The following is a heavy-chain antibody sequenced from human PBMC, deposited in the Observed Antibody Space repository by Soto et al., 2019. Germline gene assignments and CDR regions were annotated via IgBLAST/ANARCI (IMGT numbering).Heavy chain of an antibody. Sequence: ESLKISCKGSGYSFTSYWISLVRQMPGKGLEWMGRIDPSDSYTNYSPSFQGHVTISADKSISTAYLQWSSLKASDTAMYYCARHPYYDSSGYYYFDYWGQGTLVTVSS. CDR3: ARHPYYDSSGYYYFDY. J-gene: IGHJ4*02. V-gene: IGHV5-10-1*01. CDR1: GYSFTSYW. D-gene: IGHD3-22*01. CDR2: IDPSDSYT.